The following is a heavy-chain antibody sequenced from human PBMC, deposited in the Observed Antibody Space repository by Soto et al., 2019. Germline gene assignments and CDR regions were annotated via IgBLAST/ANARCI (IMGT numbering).Heavy chain of an antibody. CDR1: GLTFSNYA. J-gene: IGHJ4*02. D-gene: IGHD2-2*01. CDR3: ATYHWPTLDD. V-gene: IGHV3-48*02. CDR2: IGSTSSPM. Sequence: EVQLVESGGGLVQPGGSLRLSCAASGLTFSNYAMNWVRQAPGKGLEWVSYIGSTSSPMYYADSVKGRFTISRDNAKNSLYLQMHSLRDEDTAVYYCATYHWPTLDDWGQGTLVTVSS.